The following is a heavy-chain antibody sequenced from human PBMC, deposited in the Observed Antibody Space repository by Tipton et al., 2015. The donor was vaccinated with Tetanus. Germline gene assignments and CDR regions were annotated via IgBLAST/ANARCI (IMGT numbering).Heavy chain of an antibody. CDR3: AGRGDFWSGSSYWYFDL. J-gene: IGHJ2*01. D-gene: IGHD3-3*01. CDR2: SYPGDSDT. V-gene: IGHV5-51*01. CDR1: GYSFTSYW. Sequence: QLVQSGAEVKKPGESLKISCKGSGYSFTSYWIGWVRQMPGQGLEWMGISYPGDSDTRYSPSFQCQVTISAEQSTSTAYLQWRSLKASDTAMYYCAGRGDFWSGSSYWYFDLWGRGTLVTVSS.